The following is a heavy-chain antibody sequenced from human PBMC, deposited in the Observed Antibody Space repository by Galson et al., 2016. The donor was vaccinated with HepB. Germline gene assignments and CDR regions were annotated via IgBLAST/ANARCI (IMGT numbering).Heavy chain of an antibody. V-gene: IGHV3-15*01. J-gene: IGHJ4*02. CDR1: GLTFNNAW. CDR2: IKSYSYGGTT. D-gene: IGHD6-13*01. CDR3: TTAADINSWYFNY. Sequence: SLRLSCAASGLTFNNAWMSWVRQAPGMGLEWVGLIKSYSYGGTTDYAAPVKGRFTISRDDSKNSLYLQMNALRTDDTAVYYCTTAADINSWYFNYWGQGILVTVSS.